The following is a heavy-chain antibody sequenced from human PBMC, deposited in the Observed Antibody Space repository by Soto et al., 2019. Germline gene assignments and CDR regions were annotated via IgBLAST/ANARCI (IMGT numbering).Heavy chain of an antibody. CDR2: ISSSSSTI. CDR3: AREGYPFDY. CDR1: GFTISSYS. J-gene: IGHJ4*02. Sequence: GGSLRLSCAASGFTISSYSMNWVRQAPGKGLEWVSYISSSSSTIYYADSVKGRLTISRDNAKNSLYLQMNSLRDGDTAVYYCAREGYPFDYWGQGTLVTVSS. V-gene: IGHV3-48*02. D-gene: IGHD5-12*01.